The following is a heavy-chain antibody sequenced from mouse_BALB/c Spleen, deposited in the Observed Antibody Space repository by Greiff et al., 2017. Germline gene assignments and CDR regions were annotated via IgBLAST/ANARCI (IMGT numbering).Heavy chain of an antibody. J-gene: IGHJ4*01. V-gene: IGHV14-3*02. CDR3: ARSGGNCEEGYAMDY. CDR2: IDPANGNT. Sequence: VQLQQSGAELVKPGASVKLSCTASGFNIKDTYMHWVKQRPEQGLEWIGRIDPANGNTKYDPKFQGKATITADTSSNTAYLQLSSLTSEDTAVYYCARSGGNCEEGYAMDYGGEGTSVTVSS. D-gene: IGHD2-1*01. CDR1: GFNIKDTY.